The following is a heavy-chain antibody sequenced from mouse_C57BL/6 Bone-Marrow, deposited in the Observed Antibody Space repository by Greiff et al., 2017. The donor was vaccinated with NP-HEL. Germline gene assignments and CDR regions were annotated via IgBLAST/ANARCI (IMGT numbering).Heavy chain of an antibody. CDR1: GYTFTSYG. Sequence: VQLVESGAELARPGASVKLSCKASGYTFTSYGISWVKQRTGQGLEWIGEIYPRSGNTYYNEKFKGKATLTADKSSSTAYMELRSLTSEDSAVYFWARGGYYYGSLAYWGQGTLVTVSA. D-gene: IGHD1-1*01. V-gene: IGHV1-81*01. CDR2: IYPRSGNT. CDR3: ARGGYYYGSLAY. J-gene: IGHJ3*01.